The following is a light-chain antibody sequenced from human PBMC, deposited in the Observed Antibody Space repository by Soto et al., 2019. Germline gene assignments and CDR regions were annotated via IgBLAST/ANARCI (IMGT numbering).Light chain of an antibody. CDR1: QSISSW. CDR3: QQYNSHWT. CDR2: DAS. V-gene: IGKV1-5*01. J-gene: IGKJ1*01. Sequence: DIQMTQSPSTLSASVGDRVTITCRASQSISSWLAWYQQKPGKAPKLLIYDASSLESGVPSRFSGSGSGTEFTLTISSLQPDDFATYYCQQYNSHWTFCQGTKVEIK.